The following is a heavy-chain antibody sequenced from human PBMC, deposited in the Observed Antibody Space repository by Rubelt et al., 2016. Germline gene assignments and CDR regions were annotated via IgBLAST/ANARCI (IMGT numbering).Heavy chain of an antibody. CDR2: INHSGST. CDR1: GGSFSGYY. J-gene: IGHJ5*02. D-gene: IGHD6-13*01. Sequence: QVQLQQWGAGLLKPSETLSLTCAVYGGSFSGYYWSWIRQPPGKGLEWIGEINHSGSTNYNQALKSRVTSSVDTSKNQFSRKLSSATAADTAVYYCARGLARAAAAPRRLWFDPWGQGTLVTVSS. V-gene: IGHV4-34*01. CDR3: ARGLARAAAAPRRLWFDP.